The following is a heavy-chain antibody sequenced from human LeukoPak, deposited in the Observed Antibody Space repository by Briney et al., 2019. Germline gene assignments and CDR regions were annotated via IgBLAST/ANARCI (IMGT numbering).Heavy chain of an antibody. J-gene: IGHJ3*02. CDR1: GFTFSSYG. Sequence: GESLKISCAASGFTFSSYGMHWIRQAPGKGLEWVAVIWYDGSNKYYADSVKGRFTISRDNSKNTLYLQMNSLRAEDTAVYYCARGVGDPDAFDIWGQGTMVTVSS. V-gene: IGHV3-33*01. D-gene: IGHD2-21*02. CDR3: ARGVGDPDAFDI. CDR2: IWYDGSNK.